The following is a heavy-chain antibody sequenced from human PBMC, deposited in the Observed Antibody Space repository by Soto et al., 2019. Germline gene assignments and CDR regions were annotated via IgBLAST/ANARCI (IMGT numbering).Heavy chain of an antibody. J-gene: IGHJ4*02. V-gene: IGHV3-7*03. Sequence: EVQLVESGGGLVQPGGSLRLSCAASGFSFSSYWMSWVRQAPGKGLEWVANIKQDGSEKNSVDSVKGRFTISRDNARNSLYLQMNNLRAEDTAVYYCVREGGRNGGSCWGQGTLVTVS. CDR2: IKQDGSEK. CDR3: VREGGRNGGSC. CDR1: GFSFSSYW. D-gene: IGHD2-15*01.